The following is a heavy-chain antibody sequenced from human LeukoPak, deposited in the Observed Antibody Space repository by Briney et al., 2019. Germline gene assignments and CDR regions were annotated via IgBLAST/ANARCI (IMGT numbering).Heavy chain of an antibody. CDR1: GFTFSSYG. J-gene: IGHJ4*02. V-gene: IGHV3-30*03. Sequence: GGSLRLSCAASGFTFSSYGMHWVRQAPGKGLEWVAVISYDGSNKYYADSVKGRFTISRDNSKNTLYLQMNSLRAEDTAVYYCARDTCTNGVCYMNYWGQGTLVTVSS. CDR2: ISYDGSNK. CDR3: ARDTCTNGVCYMNY. D-gene: IGHD2-8*01.